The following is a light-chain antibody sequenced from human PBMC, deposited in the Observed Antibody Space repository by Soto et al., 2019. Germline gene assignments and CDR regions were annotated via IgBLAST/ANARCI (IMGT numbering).Light chain of an antibody. CDR2: ANT. V-gene: IGLV1-40*01. CDR3: QSYDRSLSGFVI. J-gene: IGLJ2*01. CDR1: NSNIGAGYE. Sequence: QSVLTQPPSVSGAPGQRVTISCTGSNSNIGAGYEVHWYQHLPGKAPKLLIYANTNRPSGVPDRFSTSRSGTSAALDISGLQAADEAYYYCQSYDRSLSGFVIFGGGTQLTVL.